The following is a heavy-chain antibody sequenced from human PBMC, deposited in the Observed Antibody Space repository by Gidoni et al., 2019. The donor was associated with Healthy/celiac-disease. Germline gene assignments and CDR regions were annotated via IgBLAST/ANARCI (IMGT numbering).Heavy chain of an antibody. Sequence: QVTLKESGPVLVKPTETPTLPCPVSGFSLSNASMGVSWIRQPPGKALEWLAHIFSNDEKSYSTSLKSRLTISKDTSKSQVVLTMTNMDPVDTATYYCARTFHIEYIAVAAVDAFDIWGQGTMVTVSS. J-gene: IGHJ3*02. V-gene: IGHV2-26*01. CDR1: GFSLSNASMG. CDR3: ARTFHIEYIAVAAVDAFDI. D-gene: IGHD6-19*01. CDR2: IFSNDEK.